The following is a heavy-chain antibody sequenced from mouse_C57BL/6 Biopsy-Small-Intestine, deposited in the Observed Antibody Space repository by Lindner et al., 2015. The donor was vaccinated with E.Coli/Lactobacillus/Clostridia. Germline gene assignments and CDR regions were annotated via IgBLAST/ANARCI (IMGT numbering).Heavy chain of an antibody. CDR2: ISNYNGNT. D-gene: IGHD1-1*02. CDR1: GYSFTTYN. J-gene: IGHJ3*01. V-gene: IGHV1-20*01. CDR3: ARTTVVNALDY. Sequence: SVKVSCKASGYSFTTYNITWIRQAPGQGLEWMGRISNYNGNTDYAQQFQGRLTMTTDTSTGTAYMELRSLRSDDTAVYYCARTTVVNALDYWGQGTLVT.